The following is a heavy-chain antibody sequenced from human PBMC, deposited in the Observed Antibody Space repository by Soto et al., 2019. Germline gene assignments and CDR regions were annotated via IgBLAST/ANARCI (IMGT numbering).Heavy chain of an antibody. Sequence: SETLSLTCTVSGGSISSYYWSWIRQPPGKGLEWIGYIYYSGSTNYNPSLKSRVTISVDTSKNQCSPRLSSVTAADTAVYYCASGSGDYIWGSYRSAGYYYYYMDVWGKGTTVTVSS. J-gene: IGHJ6*03. CDR1: GGSISSYY. CDR3: ASGSGDYIWGSYRSAGYYYYYMDV. V-gene: IGHV4-59*08. CDR2: IYYSGST. D-gene: IGHD3-16*02.